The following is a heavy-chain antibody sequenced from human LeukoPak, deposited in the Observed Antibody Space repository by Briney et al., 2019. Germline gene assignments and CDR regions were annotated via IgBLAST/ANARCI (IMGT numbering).Heavy chain of an antibody. J-gene: IGHJ3*01. Sequence: ASVKVSCKASGYTFTGYYMHWVRQAPGQGLEWMGIINPSGGSTSYAQKFQGRVTMTRDTSTSTVYMELSSLRSEDTAVYYCARGAYYYDSSGLHLGYWGQGTMVTVSS. CDR1: GYTFTGYY. CDR3: ARGAYYYDSSGLHLGY. CDR2: INPSGGST. D-gene: IGHD3-22*01. V-gene: IGHV1-46*01.